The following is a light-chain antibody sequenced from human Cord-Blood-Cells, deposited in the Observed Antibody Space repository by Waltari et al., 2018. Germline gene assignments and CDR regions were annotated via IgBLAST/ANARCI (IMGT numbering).Light chain of an antibody. CDR2: DVS. J-gene: IGLJ2*01. CDR3: SSYTSSSTLV. CDR1: SSAVGGYNY. Sequence: QSALTQPASVSVSPGQSITISCTGTSSAVGGYNYVSWYQQHPGKAPKLIIYDVSNRPSGVSNRFSGSKSGNTASLTISGLQAEDEADYYCSSYTSSSTLVFGGGTKLTVL. V-gene: IGLV2-14*01.